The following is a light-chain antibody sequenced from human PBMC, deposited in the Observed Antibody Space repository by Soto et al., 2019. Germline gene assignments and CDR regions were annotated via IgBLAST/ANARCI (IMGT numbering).Light chain of an antibody. V-gene: IGKV3-20*01. CDR2: GAS. J-gene: IGKJ5*01. CDR3: QQYGSSPPIT. CDR1: QSVSSN. Sequence: EIVLTQSPGTLSVSPGERATLSCRASQSVSSNLAWYQQKPGQAPRLLIYGASSRATGIPDRFSGSGSGTDFTLTISRLEPEDFAVYYCQQYGSSPPITFGQGTRLEI.